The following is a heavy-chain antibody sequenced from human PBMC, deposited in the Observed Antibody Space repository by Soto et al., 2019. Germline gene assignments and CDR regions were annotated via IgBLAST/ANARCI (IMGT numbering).Heavy chain of an antibody. J-gene: IGHJ6*03. V-gene: IGHV4-59*01. CDR2: IYYSGST. CDR1: GGSISSYY. D-gene: IGHD6-6*01. Sequence: SETLSLTCTVSGGSISSYYSSWLRQPPGKELEWIGYIYYSGSTNYNPSLKSRVTISVDTSKNQFSLKLSSVTAADTAVYYCARDIGEYSSSPIMDVWGKGTTVTVSS. CDR3: ARDIGEYSSSPIMDV.